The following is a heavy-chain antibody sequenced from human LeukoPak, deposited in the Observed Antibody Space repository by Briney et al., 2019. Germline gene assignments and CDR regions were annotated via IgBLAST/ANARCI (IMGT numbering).Heavy chain of an antibody. D-gene: IGHD3-10*01. J-gene: IGHJ5*02. CDR2: IYSSGRT. Sequence: SHTLSLTRTVSRGSTSINYWSWIRQPPGKGLEWIGIIYSSGRTDYNPSLKSRATISLDTSKFQFTLRLNSVPAADTAVYYCARADPNASGYFYRFNWFDPWGQGTLVTVSS. CDR3: ARADPNASGYFYRFNWFDP. V-gene: IGHV4-59*07. CDR1: RGSTSINY.